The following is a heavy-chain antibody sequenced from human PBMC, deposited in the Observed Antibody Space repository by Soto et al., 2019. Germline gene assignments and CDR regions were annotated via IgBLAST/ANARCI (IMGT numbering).Heavy chain of an antibody. CDR2: ISGDAATT. J-gene: IGHJ5*02. D-gene: IGHD2-2*01. CDR1: GFSFRSYA. V-gene: IGHV3-23*01. CDR3: ARDRFRTASSCYFT. Sequence: EVLLLESGGGLVHPGGSLRLSCAGSGFSFRSYAIAWVRQAPGKGLEWVPAISGDAATTSYAESVKGRFAISRDNSKSTLYLQMSSLRVEDTAVYYCARDRFRTASSCYFTWGQGTLVTVSS.